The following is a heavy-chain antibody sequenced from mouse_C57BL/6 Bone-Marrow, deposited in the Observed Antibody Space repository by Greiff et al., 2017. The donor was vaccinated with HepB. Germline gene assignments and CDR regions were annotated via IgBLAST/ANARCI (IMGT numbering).Heavy chain of an antibody. D-gene: IGHD1-1*01. CDR1: GFTFSDYG. CDR3: ATPYYYGSSLFAY. J-gene: IGHJ3*01. V-gene: IGHV5-17*01. CDR2: ISSGSSTI. Sequence: EVNVVESGGGLVKPGGSLKLSCAASGFTFSDYGMHWVRQAPEKGLEWVAYISSGSSTIYYADTVKGRFTISRDNAKNTLFLQMTSLRSEDTAMYYCATPYYYGSSLFAYWGQGTLVTVSA.